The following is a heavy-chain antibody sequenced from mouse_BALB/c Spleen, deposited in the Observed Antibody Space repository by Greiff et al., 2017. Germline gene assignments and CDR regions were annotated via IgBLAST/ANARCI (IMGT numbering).Heavy chain of an antibody. J-gene: IGHJ2*01. Sequence: DVMLVESGGGLVQPGGSLKLSCAASGFTFSSYTMSWVRQTPEKRLEWVAYISSGSSTIYYADTVKGRFTISRDNPKNTLFLQMTSLRSEDTAMYYCARQLVDYWGQGTTLTVSS. V-gene: IGHV5-12-2*01. D-gene: IGHD4-1*01. CDR1: GFTFSSYT. CDR3: ARQLVDY. CDR2: ISSGSSTI.